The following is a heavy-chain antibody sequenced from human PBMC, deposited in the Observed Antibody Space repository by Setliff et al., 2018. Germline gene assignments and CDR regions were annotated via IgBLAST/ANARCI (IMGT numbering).Heavy chain of an antibody. D-gene: IGHD6-19*01. J-gene: IGHJ4*02. CDR2: IYPSGST. CDR3: ARRERLVYYFDY. V-gene: IGHV4-38-2*01. CDR1: GYSISSGYY. Sequence: SETLSLTCAVSGYSISSGYYWGWIRQPPGKGLEWIGSIYPSGSTYYNPSLKSRVTISVDTSKNQFSLKLSSVTAADTAVYYCARRERLVYYFDYWGQGTLVTVSS.